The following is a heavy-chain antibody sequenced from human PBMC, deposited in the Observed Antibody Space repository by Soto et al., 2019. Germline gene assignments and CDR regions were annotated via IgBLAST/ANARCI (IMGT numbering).Heavy chain of an antibody. D-gene: IGHD3-22*01. CDR2: ISYDGTKT. CDR1: GFTFSIYA. J-gene: IGHJ4*02. CDR3: AKYRGPRRQWFIDPFDY. Sequence: QVQLVESGGGVVQPGRSLRVSCAASGFTFSIYAMHWVRQAPGTGLEWVAVISYDGTKTYYADSVKGRFTISRDNSKNTVYLQMNSLRDEDTAVYYCAKYRGPRRQWFIDPFDYWGQGTLVTVSP. V-gene: IGHV3-30*18.